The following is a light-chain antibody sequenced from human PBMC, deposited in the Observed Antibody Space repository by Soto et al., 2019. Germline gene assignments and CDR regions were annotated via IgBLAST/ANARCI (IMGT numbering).Light chain of an antibody. Sequence: DIQITQSPSTLSASVGDRVTITCRASQSISSWLAWYQQKPGKAPKLLIYKASSLESGVPSRFSGSGSGTEFTLTISSLQPDDFATYYCQQYNSYPPTLGGGTKVDIK. CDR2: KAS. J-gene: IGKJ4*01. CDR1: QSISSW. V-gene: IGKV1-5*03. CDR3: QQYNSYPPT.